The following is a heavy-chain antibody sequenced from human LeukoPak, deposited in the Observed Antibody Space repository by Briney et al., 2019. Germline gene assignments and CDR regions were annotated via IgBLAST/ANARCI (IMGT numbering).Heavy chain of an antibody. D-gene: IGHD6-19*01. CDR3: ARPLSVAGSWYFDL. Sequence: GGSLRLSCAASGFTFSSYGMDWVRQAPGKGLEWVAVIWYDGSNKYYADSVKGRFTISRDNSKNTLYLQMNSLRAEDTAVYYCARPLSVAGSWYFDLWGRGTLVTVSS. V-gene: IGHV3-33*01. CDR1: GFTFSSYG. J-gene: IGHJ2*01. CDR2: IWYDGSNK.